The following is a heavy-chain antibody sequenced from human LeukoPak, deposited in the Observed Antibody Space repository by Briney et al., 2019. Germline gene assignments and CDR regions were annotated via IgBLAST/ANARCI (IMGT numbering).Heavy chain of an antibody. Sequence: GGSLRLSCAASGFTFSSYVMTWVRQAPGKGLEWVSGISGSGGSTYYADSVKGRFTISRDNSKNTLYLQMNSLRAEDTALYYCAKAPDILTAWNYYSFGMDVWGQGIMVAVSS. J-gene: IGHJ6*02. CDR2: ISGSGGST. V-gene: IGHV3-23*01. CDR3: AKAPDILTAWNYYSFGMDV. D-gene: IGHD3-9*01. CDR1: GFTFSSYV.